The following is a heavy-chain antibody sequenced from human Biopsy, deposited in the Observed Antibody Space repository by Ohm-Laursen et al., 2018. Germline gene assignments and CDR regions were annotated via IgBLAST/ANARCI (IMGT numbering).Heavy chain of an antibody. J-gene: IGHJ4*02. CDR3: AIGGGSYVNFDY. D-gene: IGHD1-26*01. CDR2: MSYGESA. Sequence: GTLSLTCTVSGGSISSSSYFWGWIRQTPGKGLEWIGSMSYGESARYLPSLKSRVTLSVDTSKNQFSLRLSSVTAADTAVYYCAIGGGSYVNFDYWGQGTLVTVSS. V-gene: IGHV4-39*07. CDR1: GGSISSSSYF.